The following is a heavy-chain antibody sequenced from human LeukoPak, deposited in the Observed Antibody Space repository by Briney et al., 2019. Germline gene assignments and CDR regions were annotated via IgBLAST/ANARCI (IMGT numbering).Heavy chain of an antibody. V-gene: IGHV3-7*01. Sequence: GGSLRLSCAASGFTFSSYWMSWVRQAPGKGLEWVANIKQDGSEKYYVDSVKGRFTISRDNAKNSLYLQMNSLRAEDTAAYYCAREGRYSGHDYDYFDYWGQGTLVTVSS. D-gene: IGHD5-12*01. CDR3: AREGRYSGHDYDYFDY. CDR2: IKQDGSEK. J-gene: IGHJ4*02. CDR1: GFTFSSYW.